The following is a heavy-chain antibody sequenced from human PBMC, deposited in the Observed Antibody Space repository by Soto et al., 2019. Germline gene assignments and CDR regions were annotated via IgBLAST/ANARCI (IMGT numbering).Heavy chain of an antibody. CDR1: GGTFSNYA. CDR3: ARVSSSWYKDYFDY. J-gene: IGHJ4*02. D-gene: IGHD6-13*01. CDR2: IIPIFGTT. V-gene: IGHV1-69*12. Sequence: QVQLVQSGAEVKKPGSSVKVSCKASGGTFSNYAISCVRQAPGQGLEWMGGIIPIFGTTNYAQRFQGRVTITADESTSTAYMEPSSLISEDTAVYYCARVSSSWYKDYFDYWGQGTLVTVSS.